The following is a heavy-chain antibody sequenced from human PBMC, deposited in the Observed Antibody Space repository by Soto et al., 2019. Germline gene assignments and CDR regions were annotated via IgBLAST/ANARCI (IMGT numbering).Heavy chain of an antibody. J-gene: IGHJ5*02. CDR2: IIPIFGTA. V-gene: IGHV1-69*01. Sequence: QVQLVQSGAEVKKPGSSVKVSCKASGGTFSSYAISWVRQAPGQGLEWMGGIIPIFGTANYAQTFQGRVTITADESTSTAYMELSSLRSEDTAVYYCARDRDIVVVPAAMRVDNWVDPWGQGTLVTVSS. CDR1: GGTFSSYA. D-gene: IGHD2-2*01. CDR3: ARDRDIVVVPAAMRVDNWVDP.